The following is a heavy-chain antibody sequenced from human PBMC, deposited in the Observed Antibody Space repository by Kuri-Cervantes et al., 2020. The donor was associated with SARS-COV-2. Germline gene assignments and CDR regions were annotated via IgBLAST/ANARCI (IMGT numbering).Heavy chain of an antibody. D-gene: IGHD2-2*02. V-gene: IGHV3-30-3*01. CDR1: GFTFSSYA. J-gene: IGHJ6*02. Sequence: GESLKISCAASGFTFSSYAMHWVRQAPGKGLEWVAVISYDGSNKYYADSVKGRFTISGDNSKNTLYLQMNSLRAEDTAVYYCARDSHCSSTSCYTDGMDVWGQGTTVTVSS. CDR2: ISYDGSNK. CDR3: ARDSHCSSTSCYTDGMDV.